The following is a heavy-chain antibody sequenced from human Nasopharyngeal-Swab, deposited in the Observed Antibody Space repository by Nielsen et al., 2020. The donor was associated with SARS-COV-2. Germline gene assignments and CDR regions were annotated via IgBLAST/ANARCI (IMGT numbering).Heavy chain of an antibody. D-gene: IGHD4-11*01. CDR1: EYTFTSYY. CDR2: INPSGGST. Sequence: ASVKVSCKASEYTFTSYYMHWVRQAPGQGLEWMGIINPSGGSTSYAQRFQGRVTMTRDTSPSTVYMELSSLRSEDTAVYYCARDLTTVTASPGGYYYGMDVWGQGTTVTVSS. V-gene: IGHV1-46*01. J-gene: IGHJ6*02. CDR3: ARDLTTVTASPGGYYYGMDV.